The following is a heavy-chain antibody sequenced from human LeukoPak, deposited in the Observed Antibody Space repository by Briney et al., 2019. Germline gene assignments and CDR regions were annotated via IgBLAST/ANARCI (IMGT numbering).Heavy chain of an antibody. CDR3: AGTYWADY. J-gene: IGHJ4*02. CDR2: INLDGSSA. D-gene: IGHD2-8*02. Sequence: GGSLRLSCAASGFTFSTYWMHWVRQAPGKGLVWISHINLDGSSATYADSVKGRFTISRDNAKNTLDLQMNSLRADDTAVYYCAGTYWADYWGQGTLVTVSS. V-gene: IGHV3-74*01. CDR1: GFTFSTYW.